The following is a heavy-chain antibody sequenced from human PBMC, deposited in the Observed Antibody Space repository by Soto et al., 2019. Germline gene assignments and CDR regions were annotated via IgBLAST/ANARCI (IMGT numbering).Heavy chain of an antibody. J-gene: IGHJ3*01. D-gene: IGHD2-2*01. V-gene: IGHV3-21*06. CDR1: GFIFSSYT. Sequence: GGSLRLSCTASGFIFSSYTINWVRQAPGKGLEWVSSISGSGSYIYIADSMKGRITISRDNAQNSVHLQMNSLRVEDTAVYYCARAGLEPANAFDVWGQGTKVTVSS. CDR2: ISGSGSYI. CDR3: ARAGLEPANAFDV.